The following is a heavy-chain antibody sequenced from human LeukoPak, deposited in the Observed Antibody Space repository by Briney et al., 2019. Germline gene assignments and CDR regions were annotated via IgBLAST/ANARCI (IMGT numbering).Heavy chain of an antibody. CDR2: ISGSGGST. V-gene: IGHV3-23*01. CDR3: SKAAYYNDSSGYYFGDY. CDR1: GFTFSDYH. J-gene: IGHJ4*01. D-gene: IGHD3-22*01. Sequence: GGSLRLSCEASGFTFSDYHMSWIRQAPGKGLEWVSAISGSGGSTYYADSVKGRFTIPRDNSKNTLYLQMKSLRADDTAVYYCSKAAYYNDSSGYYFGDYWGHGTLVTASS.